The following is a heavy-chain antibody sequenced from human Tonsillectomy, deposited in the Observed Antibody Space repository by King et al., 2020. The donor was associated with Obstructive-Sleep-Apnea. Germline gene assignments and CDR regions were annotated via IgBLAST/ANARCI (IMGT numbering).Heavy chain of an antibody. V-gene: IGHV3-30*18. CDR1: GFTFISYG. D-gene: IGHD3-10*01. CDR3: AKDAYGSGSYYGLNAFDI. J-gene: IGHJ3*02. CDR2: ISYDGSNK. Sequence: VQLVESGGGVVQPGRSLRLSCAASGFTFISYGMHWVRQAPGKGLEGGAVISYDGSNKYYADSVKGRFTISRDLSKNTLYLQMHSLRTEDTAVYFCAKDAYGSGSYYGLNAFDIWGQGTMVTVSS.